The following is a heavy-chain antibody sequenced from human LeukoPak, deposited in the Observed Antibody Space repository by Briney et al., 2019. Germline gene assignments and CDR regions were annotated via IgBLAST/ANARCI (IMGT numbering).Heavy chain of an antibody. CDR2: INPNSGGT. V-gene: IGHV1-2*02. CDR3: ARDKQLHNWFDP. CDR1: GYTFTGYY. D-gene: IGHD6-6*01. Sequence: ASVTVSCKASGYTFTGYYMHWVRQAPGQGLEWMGWINPNSGGTNYAQKFQGRVTMTRDTSISTAYMELSRLKSDDTAVYYCARDKQLHNWFDPWGQGTLVTVSS. J-gene: IGHJ5*02.